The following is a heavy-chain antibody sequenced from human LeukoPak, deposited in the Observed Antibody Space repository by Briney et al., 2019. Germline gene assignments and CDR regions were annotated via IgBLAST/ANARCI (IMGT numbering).Heavy chain of an antibody. Sequence: SETLSLTCTVSGGSISSSSSYWGWIRQPPGKGLEWIGSIYYSGSTYYNPSLKSRVTISVDTSKNQFSLKLSSVTAADTAVYYCAREAGPYYDILTGDAFDIWGQGTMVTVSS. J-gene: IGHJ3*02. CDR3: AREAGPYYDILTGDAFDI. CDR2: IYYSGST. V-gene: IGHV4-39*02. CDR1: GGSISSSSSY. D-gene: IGHD3-9*01.